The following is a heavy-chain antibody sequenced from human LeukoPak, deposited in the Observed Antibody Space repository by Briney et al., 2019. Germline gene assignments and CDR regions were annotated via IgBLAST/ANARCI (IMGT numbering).Heavy chain of an antibody. Sequence: GGSLRLSCAASGFTFSSYEMNWVRQAPGKGLEWVLYSRSSGDARYYADSVKGRFTISRDKAKNSLYLQMNSLRAEDTAVYYCARGIQYLNYFDYWGQGTLVTVSS. CDR1: GFTFSSYE. CDR3: ARGIQYLNYFDY. J-gene: IGHJ4*02. CDR2: SRSSGDAR. V-gene: IGHV3-48*03. D-gene: IGHD5-18*01.